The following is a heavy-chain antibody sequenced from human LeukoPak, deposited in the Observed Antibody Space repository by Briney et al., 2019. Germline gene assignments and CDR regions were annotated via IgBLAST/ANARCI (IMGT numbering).Heavy chain of an antibody. CDR3: VRVAATAFLDY. Sequence: GGSLRLSCSASGFTFSSYAMHWVRQAPGKGLEYVSAISSNGGSTYYADSVKGRFTISRGNSKNTLYLQMSSLRAEDTAVYYCVRVAATAFLDYWGQGTLVTVSS. J-gene: IGHJ4*02. CDR2: ISSNGGST. V-gene: IGHV3-64D*06. D-gene: IGHD2-15*01. CDR1: GFTFSSYA.